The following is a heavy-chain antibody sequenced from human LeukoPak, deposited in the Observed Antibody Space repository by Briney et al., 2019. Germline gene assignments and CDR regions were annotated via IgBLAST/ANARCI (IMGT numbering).Heavy chain of an antibody. V-gene: IGHV4-61*02. J-gene: IGHJ3*02. Sequence: PSDTLSLTCTVSGGSISSGSYYWSWIRQPAGKGLEWIGRIYTSGSTNYDPSLKSRVTISVDTSKNQFSLKLSSVTAADTAVYYCARSRVATDAFDIWGQGTMVTVSS. CDR1: GGSISSGSYY. CDR3: ARSRVATDAFDI. D-gene: IGHD5-12*01. CDR2: IYTSGST.